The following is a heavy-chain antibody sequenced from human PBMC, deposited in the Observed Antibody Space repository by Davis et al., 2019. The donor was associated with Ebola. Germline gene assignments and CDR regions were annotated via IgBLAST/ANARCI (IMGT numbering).Heavy chain of an antibody. V-gene: IGHV1-2*04. Sequence: ASVKVSCKASGYTFTGYYMHWVRQAPGQGLEWMGWINPNSGGTNYAQKFQGWVTMTRDTSISTAYMELSRLRSDDTAVYYCARDLDDSSGYGMDVWGQGTTVTVSS. CDR1: GYTFTGYY. CDR2: INPNSGGT. CDR3: ARDLDDSSGYGMDV. J-gene: IGHJ6*02. D-gene: IGHD3-22*01.